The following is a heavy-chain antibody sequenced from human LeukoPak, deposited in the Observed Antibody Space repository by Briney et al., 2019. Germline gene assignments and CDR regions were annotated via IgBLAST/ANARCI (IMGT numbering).Heavy chain of an antibody. CDR2: IYYSGST. CDR1: GYSISSGFY. Sequence: SETLSLTCSVSGYSISSGFYWGWIRQPPGKGLEWIGSIYYSGSTYYNPSLKSRVTISVDTSKNQFSLKLSSVTAADTAVYYCARLEGTTFDYWGQGTLVTVSS. J-gene: IGHJ4*02. CDR3: ARLEGTTFDY. D-gene: IGHD1-7*01. V-gene: IGHV4-38-2*02.